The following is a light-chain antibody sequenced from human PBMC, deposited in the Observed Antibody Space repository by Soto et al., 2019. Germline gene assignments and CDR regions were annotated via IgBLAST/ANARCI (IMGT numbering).Light chain of an antibody. V-gene: IGLV2-11*01. CDR1: SGDVGGYNF. CDR3: CSYGGSYTWV. CDR2: DVS. Sequence: QSALTQPRSVSGSPGQSVTISCTGTSGDVGGYNFVSWYQQHPGQAPPLMIFDVSQRPSGVPDRFSGSKSGNTASLTISGLQADDEADYYCCSYGGSYTWVFGGGTKVTVL. J-gene: IGLJ3*02.